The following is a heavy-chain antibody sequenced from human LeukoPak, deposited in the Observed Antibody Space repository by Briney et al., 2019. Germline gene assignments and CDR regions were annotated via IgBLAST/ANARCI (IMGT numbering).Heavy chain of an antibody. V-gene: IGHV3-48*01. CDR3: ARDPGVLLWFGYMDV. D-gene: IGHD3-10*01. CDR1: GFTFSSYS. Sequence: GGSLRLSCAASGFTFSSYSMNWVRPAPGKGLEWVSYISSSSSTIYYADSVKGRFTISRDNAKNSLYLQMNSLRAEDTAVYYCARDPGVLLWFGYMDVWGKGTTVTVSS. J-gene: IGHJ6*03. CDR2: ISSSSSTI.